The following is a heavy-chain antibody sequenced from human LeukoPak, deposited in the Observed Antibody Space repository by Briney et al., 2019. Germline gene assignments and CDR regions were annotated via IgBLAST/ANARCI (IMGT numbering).Heavy chain of an antibody. CDR2: INWNGGST. CDR1: GFTFDDYG. D-gene: IGHD3-22*01. J-gene: IGHJ4*02. Sequence: PGGSLRLSCAASGFTFDDYGMSWVRQAPGKGLEWVSGINWNGGSTGYADSVKGRFTISRDNAKNSLYLQMNSLRAEDTALYYCARDPSYYDSSGRIFDYWGQGTLVTVSS. V-gene: IGHV3-20*04. CDR3: ARDPSYYDSSGRIFDY.